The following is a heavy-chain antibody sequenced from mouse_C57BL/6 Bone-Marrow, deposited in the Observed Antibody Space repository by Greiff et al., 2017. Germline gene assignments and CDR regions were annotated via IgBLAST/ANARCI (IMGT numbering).Heavy chain of an antibody. CDR1: GYTFTSYW. V-gene: IGHV1-59*01. CDR3: ARAFSTVVAVDD. J-gene: IGHJ2*01. Sequence: VQLQQPGAELVRPGTSVKLSCKASGYTFTSYWMHWVKQRPGQGLEWIGVIDPSDSYTNYNQKFKGKATLTVDTSSSTAYMQLSSLTSEDSAVYYCARAFSTVVAVDDWGKGTTLTVSS. D-gene: IGHD1-1*01. CDR2: IDPSDSYT.